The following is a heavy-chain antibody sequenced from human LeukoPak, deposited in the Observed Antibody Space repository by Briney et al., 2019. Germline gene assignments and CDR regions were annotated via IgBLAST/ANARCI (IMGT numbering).Heavy chain of an antibody. CDR1: GYTFTDYY. J-gene: IGHJ4*02. CDR2: INPNSGDI. D-gene: IGHD2-2*01. Sequence: ASVKVSCKASGYTFTDYYLHWVRQAAGQGFEWMGWINPNSGDINYAQKFQGRVTMTRDTSISTAHMEMSRLRSDDTAVYYCARANFLYCSSTTCLFDYWGQGTLVTVSS. V-gene: IGHV1-2*02. CDR3: ARANFLYCSSTTCLFDY.